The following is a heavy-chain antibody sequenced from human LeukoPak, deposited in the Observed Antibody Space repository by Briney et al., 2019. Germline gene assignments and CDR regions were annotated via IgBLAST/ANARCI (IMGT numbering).Heavy chain of an antibody. D-gene: IGHD4-17*01. J-gene: IGHJ4*02. CDR1: GFTFSTYE. CDR2: ISTGGSTI. CDR3: ASFDYGDYEPDY. V-gene: IGHV3-48*03. Sequence: PGGSLRLSCAASGFTFSTYEMNWVRQAPGKGLEWVSYISTGGSTIYYADSVKGRFTISRDNAKNSLYLQMNSLRAEDTAVYYCASFDYGDYEPDYWGQGTLVTVSS.